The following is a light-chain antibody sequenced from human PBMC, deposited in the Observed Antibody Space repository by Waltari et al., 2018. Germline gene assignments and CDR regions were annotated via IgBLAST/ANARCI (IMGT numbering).Light chain of an antibody. V-gene: IGKV4-1*01. Sequence: DIVMPQSPDSLAVSLGERATIHCKSSQSVLYSSNNRNYLGWYQHKPGQPPKLLIYWASTRETGVPDRFSGSGSGTDFTLTISSLQAEDVAVYYCQQYYTSPRTFGQGTKVEIK. CDR1: QSVLYSSNNRNY. J-gene: IGKJ1*01. CDR2: WAS. CDR3: QQYYTSPRT.